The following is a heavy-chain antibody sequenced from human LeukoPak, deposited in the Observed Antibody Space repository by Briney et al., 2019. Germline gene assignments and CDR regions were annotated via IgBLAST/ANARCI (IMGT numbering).Heavy chain of an antibody. J-gene: IGHJ6*02. D-gene: IGHD3-10*01. V-gene: IGHV4-34*01. CDR3: ARGYYYGSGSYISFYYYYYGMDV. CDR2: VNHNGST. Sequence: SDTLSLTCTVYGGSFSGCCWSWIRQPPGKGLKWIGEVNHNGSTNYNPSLKSRVTIAVDTSKNQFSLKLSSVAAAETAVYYCARGYYYGSGSYISFYYYYYGMDVWGQGTTVTVS. CDR1: GGSFSGCC.